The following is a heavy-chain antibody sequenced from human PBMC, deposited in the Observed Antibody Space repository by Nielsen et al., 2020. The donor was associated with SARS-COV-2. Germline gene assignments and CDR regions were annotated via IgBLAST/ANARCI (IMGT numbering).Heavy chain of an antibody. Sequence: GESLKISCAASEFTFSSYGMHWVRQAPGKGLEWVAVIWYDGSNKYYADSVKGRFTISRDNSKNTLYLQMNSLRAEDTAVYYCARDETAMVLDYWSQGTLVTVSS. CDR2: IWYDGSNK. J-gene: IGHJ4*02. CDR1: EFTFSSYG. V-gene: IGHV3-33*01. D-gene: IGHD5-18*01. CDR3: ARDETAMVLDY.